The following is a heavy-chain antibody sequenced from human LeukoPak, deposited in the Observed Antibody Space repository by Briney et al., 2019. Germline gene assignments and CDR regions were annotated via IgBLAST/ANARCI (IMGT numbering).Heavy chain of an antibody. V-gene: IGHV4-59*01. D-gene: IGHD6-13*01. Sequence: SETLSLTCTVSGGSISSYYWSWIRQPPGKGLEWIGYIYYSGSTNYNPSLKSRVTISVDTSKNQFSLKLSSVTAADTAVYYCARDKGKAAAGPIRYYYGMDVWGQGTTVTVSS. CDR1: GGSISSYY. J-gene: IGHJ6*02. CDR2: IYYSGST. CDR3: ARDKGKAAAGPIRYYYGMDV.